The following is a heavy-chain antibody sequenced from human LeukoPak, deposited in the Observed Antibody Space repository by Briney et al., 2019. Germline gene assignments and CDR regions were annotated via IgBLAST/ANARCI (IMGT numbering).Heavy chain of an antibody. CDR1: GFNFGTYA. CDR3: AKGKYSSGGVPDY. CDR2: ISGGGEST. V-gene: IGHV3-23*01. D-gene: IGHD6-19*01. Sequence: GGSLRLSCAASGFNFGTYAMTWVRQAPGMGLEWVSSISGGGESTYYADSVKGRFTVSRDNSKNTLYLQINSLGGEDTAVYYCAKGKYSSGGVPDYWGQGTLVTVSS. J-gene: IGHJ4*02.